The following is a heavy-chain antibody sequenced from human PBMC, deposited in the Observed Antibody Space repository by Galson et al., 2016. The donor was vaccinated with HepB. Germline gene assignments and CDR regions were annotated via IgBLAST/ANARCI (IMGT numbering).Heavy chain of an antibody. CDR2: ISFDGTEK. D-gene: IGHD3-16*02. Sequence: SLRLSCADSGFTFSDNAMHWVRQAPGKGLEWVALISFDGTEKYYADSVRGRFTISRDNSKNTLYLQMKSLRADDTAVYYCARDRGDYVWESSRLVTAYYYGVDVWGQGTTVTVSS. J-gene: IGHJ6*02. CDR3: ARDRGDYVWESSRLVTAYYYGVDV. CDR1: GFTFSDNA. V-gene: IGHV3-30*04.